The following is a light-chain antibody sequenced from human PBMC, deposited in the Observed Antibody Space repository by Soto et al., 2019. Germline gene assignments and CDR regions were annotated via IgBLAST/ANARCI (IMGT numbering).Light chain of an antibody. CDR1: QSVSSN. V-gene: IGKV3-15*01. J-gene: IGKJ1*01. CDR3: QQYNNWPPGWT. CDR2: GAS. Sequence: EIVMTQSPATLSVSPGERATLSCRASQSVSSNLAWYQQKPGQAPRLLIYGASTRATDIPARFSGSGSGTEFTLTISSLQSEDLAIYYCQQYNNWPPGWTFGQGTKVDIK.